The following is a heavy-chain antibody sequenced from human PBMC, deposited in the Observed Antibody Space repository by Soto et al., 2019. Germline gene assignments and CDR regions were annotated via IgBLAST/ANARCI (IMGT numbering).Heavy chain of an antibody. V-gene: IGHV3-30*18. J-gene: IGHJ6*02. CDR3: AKDWNDANYDYGTDV. D-gene: IGHD1-1*01. CDR1: GFAFSSFG. CDR2: ISHDGSKK. Sequence: LRLSCVASGFAFSSFGMHWVRQAPGKGLEWVAFISHDGSKKKFVDSVKGRFTISRDDSGNTLYLQMNSLRADDTAVYFGAKDWNDANYDYGTDVWGQGTTVTVSS.